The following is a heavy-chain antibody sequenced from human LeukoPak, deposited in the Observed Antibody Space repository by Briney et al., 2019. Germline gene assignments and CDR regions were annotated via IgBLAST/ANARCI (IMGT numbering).Heavy chain of an antibody. D-gene: IGHD5-18*01. CDR2: IKKDGSEK. Sequence: GGFLRLSCAATGFTFSSYCMSWVRQATGKGLEWVANIKKDGSEKYYVDSVKGRFTISRDNAKTSLYLQMNSLRAEDTAVYYCAKVLGYGGFDPWGQGTLVTVSS. V-gene: IGHV3-7*03. J-gene: IGHJ5*02. CDR3: AKVLGYGGFDP. CDR1: GFTFSSYC.